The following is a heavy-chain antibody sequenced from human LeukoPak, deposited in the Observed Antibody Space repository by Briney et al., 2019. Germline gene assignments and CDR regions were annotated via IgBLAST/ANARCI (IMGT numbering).Heavy chain of an antibody. J-gene: IGHJ4*02. Sequence: GASVKVSCKASGYTFTSYDINWVRQATGQGLEWMGWMNPNSGNTGYAQKFQGRVTITADKSTSTAYMELSSLRSEDTAVYYCARDTRLYYYFDYWGQGTLVTVSS. CDR1: GYTFTSYD. CDR3: ARDTRLYYYFDY. D-gene: IGHD2-2*02. V-gene: IGHV1-8*03. CDR2: MNPNSGNT.